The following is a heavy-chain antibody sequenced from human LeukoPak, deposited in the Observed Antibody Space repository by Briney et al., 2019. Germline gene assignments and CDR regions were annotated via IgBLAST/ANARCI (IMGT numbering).Heavy chain of an antibody. CDR3: AREVDAFDI. V-gene: IGHV1-2*02. J-gene: IGHJ3*02. CDR2: INPNSGGT. CDR1: GYTFIDYY. Sequence: ASVKVSCKASGYTFIDYYMHWVRQAPGQGLEWMGWINPNSGGTKYAQKFQGRVTMTRDTSITTAYMELSSLRSDDTALYYCAREVDAFDIWGQGTMVTVSS.